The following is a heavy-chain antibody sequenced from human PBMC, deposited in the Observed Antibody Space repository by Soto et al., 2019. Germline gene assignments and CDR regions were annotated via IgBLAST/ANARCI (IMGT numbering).Heavy chain of an antibody. CDR1: GFTFSKHW. D-gene: IGHD2-2*01. V-gene: IGHV3-74*01. CDR2: INSDASDT. Sequence: VQLVESGGGLVQPGGSLRLSCAASGFTFSKHWMHWVRQAPGKGLVWVACINSDASDTASADSVKGRFTISRDNAKDTLDHTIDRFRNGDSGGQLWALGDEYLVKCYFWGLGTPVTVS. CDR3: ALGDEYLVKCYF. J-gene: IGHJ4*02.